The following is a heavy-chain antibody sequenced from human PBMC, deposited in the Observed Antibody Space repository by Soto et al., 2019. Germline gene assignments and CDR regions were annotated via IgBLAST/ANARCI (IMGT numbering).Heavy chain of an antibody. J-gene: IGHJ6*02. CDR2: IDYSGST. Sequence: QVQLQESGPGLVKPSETLSLTCTVSGGSISSYYWTWIRQPPGKGLEWIGYIDYSGSTNYNPSLRSRVPIPVDTSRNQFSLKLRSVTAADTALYYCASRSSGYYYGMDVWGQGTTVTVSS. D-gene: IGHD3-22*01. CDR3: ASRSSGYYYGMDV. V-gene: IGHV4-59*08. CDR1: GGSISSYY.